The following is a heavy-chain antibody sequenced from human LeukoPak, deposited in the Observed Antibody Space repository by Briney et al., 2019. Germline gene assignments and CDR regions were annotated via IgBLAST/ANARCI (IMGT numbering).Heavy chain of an antibody. D-gene: IGHD1-20*01. J-gene: IGHJ3*02. Sequence: GGSLRLSCAASGFTFSDYYMSWIRQAPGKGLEWVSYISSGGSTIYYADSVKGRFTISRDNAKNSLYLQMNSLRAEDTAVYYCARGRYNWNRPDAFDIWGQGTMVTVSS. CDR1: GFTFSDYY. CDR3: ARGRYNWNRPDAFDI. CDR2: ISSGGSTI. V-gene: IGHV3-11*04.